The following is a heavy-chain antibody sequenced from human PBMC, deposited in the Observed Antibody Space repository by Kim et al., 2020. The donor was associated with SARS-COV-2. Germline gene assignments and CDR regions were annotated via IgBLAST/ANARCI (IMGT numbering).Heavy chain of an antibody. CDR3: AGDGGVSGLFDY. Sequence: YYADSVKGRFTVSRDTAKNEVYLQMNSLGVEDTAGYYCAGDGGVSGLFDYWGHGTLVTVSS. V-gene: IGHV3-48*03. J-gene: IGHJ4*01. D-gene: IGHD3-16*01.